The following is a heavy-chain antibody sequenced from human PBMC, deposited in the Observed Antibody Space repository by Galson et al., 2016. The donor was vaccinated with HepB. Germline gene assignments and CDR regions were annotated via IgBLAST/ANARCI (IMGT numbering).Heavy chain of an antibody. D-gene: IGHD3-3*01. CDR3: SRVGGVTIFGVDPHPLVRFDA. V-gene: IGHV1-3*01. CDR1: GYSFTSYA. Sequence: SVKVSRKASGYSFTSYAIHWVRQAPGQRLEWMGRINSGNGNTKYSQKFQDRFTITRDTAASTAYMELNSLRSEDTAVYHCSRVGGVTIFGVDPHPLVRFDAGGQGTLVTVSS. J-gene: IGHJ4*02. CDR2: INSGNGNT.